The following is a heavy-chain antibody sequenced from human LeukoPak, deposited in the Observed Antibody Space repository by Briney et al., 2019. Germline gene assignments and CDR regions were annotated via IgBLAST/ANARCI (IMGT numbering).Heavy chain of an antibody. CDR1: GGFISSYY. J-gene: IGHJ4*02. Sequence: PSETLSLTCTVSGGFISSYYWSWIRQPPGKGLEWIGCFYYSGNTHSNPSLKSRVTISVDTSKNQFSLKLMSVTAADTAVYYCATVRPENSGSYYWDYWGQGTLVTVSS. V-gene: IGHV4-59*08. D-gene: IGHD1-26*01. CDR3: ATVRPENSGSYYWDY. CDR2: FYYSGNT.